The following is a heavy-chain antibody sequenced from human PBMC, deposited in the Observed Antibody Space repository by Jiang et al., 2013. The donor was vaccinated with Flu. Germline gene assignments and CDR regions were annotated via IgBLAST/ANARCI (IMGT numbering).Heavy chain of an antibody. V-gene: IGHV3-33*01. J-gene: IGHJ3*02. CDR2: IWYDGSNK. Sequence: VVQPGRSLRLSCAASGFTFSSYGMHWVRQAPGKGLEWVAVIWYDGSNKYYADSVKGRFTISRDNSKNTLYLQMNSLRAEDTAVYYCARDAVDTAMVVAFDIWGQGTMVTVSS. CDR1: GFTFSSYG. D-gene: IGHD5-18*01. CDR3: ARDAVDTAMVVAFDI.